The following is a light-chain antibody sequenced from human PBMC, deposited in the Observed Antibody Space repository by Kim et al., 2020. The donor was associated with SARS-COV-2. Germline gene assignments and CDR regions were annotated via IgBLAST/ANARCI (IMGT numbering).Light chain of an antibody. V-gene: IGKV1-33*01. CDR2: DAS. Sequence: ASVGDRVTITCQASQDIYNYLNWYQQKPGKAPKLLIYDASNLETGVPSRFSGSVSGTDFTFTISSLQPEDIATYYCQQYDNLPITFGQGTRLEIK. CDR1: QDIYNY. CDR3: QQYDNLPIT. J-gene: IGKJ5*01.